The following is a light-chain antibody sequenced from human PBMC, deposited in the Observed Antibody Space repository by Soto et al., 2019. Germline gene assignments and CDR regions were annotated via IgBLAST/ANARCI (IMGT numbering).Light chain of an antibody. CDR1: QSVSSN. CDR3: RQYNNWPSFP. CDR2: GAS. J-gene: IGKJ3*01. V-gene: IGKV3-15*01. Sequence: EIVMTQSPAALSVSPGERATLSCRASQSVSSNLAWYQQKPGQAPRLLIYGASTRATGIPVRFSGSGSGTEFTLTISSLQSEDFAVYSCRQYNNWPSFPFGPGTKVDIK.